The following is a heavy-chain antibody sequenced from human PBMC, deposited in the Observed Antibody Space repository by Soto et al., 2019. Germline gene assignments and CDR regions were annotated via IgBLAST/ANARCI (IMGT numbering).Heavy chain of an antibody. Sequence: QVQLVESGGGLVKPGGPLRLSCAASGFTFSDYYMSWIRQAPGKGLEWVSYISSSGSTIYYADSVKGRFTISRDDALHSLYLHLNSLRAEDTAVSYCARVGLSGSYLCYCGQGTLVIVSS. CDR1: GFTFSDYY. V-gene: IGHV3-11*01. CDR2: ISSSGSTI. D-gene: IGHD1-26*01. CDR3: ARVGLSGSYLCY. J-gene: IGHJ4*02.